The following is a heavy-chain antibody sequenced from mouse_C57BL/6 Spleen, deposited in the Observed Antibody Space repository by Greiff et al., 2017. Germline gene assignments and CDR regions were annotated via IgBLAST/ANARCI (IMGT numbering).Heavy chain of an antibody. CDR2: IWSGGST. V-gene: IGHV2-4*01. J-gene: IGHJ4*01. Sequence: QVQLKESGPGLVQPSQSLSITCTVSGFSLTSYGVHWVRQPPGKGLEWLGVIWSGGSTDYNAAFISRLSISKDNSKSQVFFKMNSLQADDTAIYYCAKNYPLLLRLYAMDYRGQGTSVTVSS. CDR1: GFSLTSYG. D-gene: IGHD1-2*01. CDR3: AKNYPLLLRLYAMDY.